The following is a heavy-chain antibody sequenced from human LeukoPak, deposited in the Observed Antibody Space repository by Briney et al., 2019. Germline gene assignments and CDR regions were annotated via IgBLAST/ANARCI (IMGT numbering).Heavy chain of an antibody. CDR3: ASVYCSGGSCYSSFGGYFDY. V-gene: IGHV1-18*01. J-gene: IGHJ4*02. Sequence: ASVKVSCKASGYTFTSYGISWVRQAPGQGLELMGWISAYNGNTNYAQKLQGRVTMNTDTSTSTAYLELRSLRSDDTAVYYCASVYCSGGSCYSSFGGYFDYWGQGTLVTVSS. CDR2: ISAYNGNT. CDR1: GYTFTSYG. D-gene: IGHD2-15*01.